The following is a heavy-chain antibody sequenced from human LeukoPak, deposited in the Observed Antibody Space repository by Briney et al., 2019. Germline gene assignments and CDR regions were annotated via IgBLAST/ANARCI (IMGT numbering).Heavy chain of an antibody. Sequence: PGGSLRLSCAASGFTFSSYAMSWVRQAPGKGLEWVSAISGSGGSIYYADSVKGRFTISRDNSKNTLYLQMNSLRAEDTAVYYCAPDTYYYGSGRSHWGQGTLVTVSS. CDR3: APDTYYYGSGRSH. CDR2: ISGSGGSI. V-gene: IGHV3-23*01. CDR1: GFTFSSYA. D-gene: IGHD3-10*01. J-gene: IGHJ4*02.